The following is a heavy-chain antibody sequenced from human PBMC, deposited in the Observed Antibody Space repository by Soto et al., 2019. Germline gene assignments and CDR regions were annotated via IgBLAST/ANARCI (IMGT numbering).Heavy chain of an antibody. CDR2: IIPMFDIV. D-gene: IGHD6-6*01. CDR1: GGTFGSNA. J-gene: IGHJ4*02. V-gene: IGHV1-69*13. CDR3: AREAEHEYFDN. Sequence: SVKVSCKASGGTFGSNAISWVRQAPGQGLEWMGGIIPMFDIVHFAQKFQGRVTITADEFTSTAYMELSSLRSEDTAVYYCAREAEHEYFDNWGQGTPVTVSS.